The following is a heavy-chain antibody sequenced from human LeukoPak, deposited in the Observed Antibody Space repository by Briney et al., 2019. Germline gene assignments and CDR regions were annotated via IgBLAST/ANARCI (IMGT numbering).Heavy chain of an antibody. Sequence: GGSLRLSCAASGFTFSSYTMNWVRQAPGKGLEWVSSISSGTDYIYYADSVKGRFTISRDNAKNSLYLQMNSLRAEDTAVYYCARSGFRVEMLRRVIGAFDIWGQGTMVTVSS. J-gene: IGHJ3*02. D-gene: IGHD3-10*01. V-gene: IGHV3-21*01. CDR2: ISSGTDYI. CDR1: GFTFSSYT. CDR3: ARSGFRVEMLRRVIGAFDI.